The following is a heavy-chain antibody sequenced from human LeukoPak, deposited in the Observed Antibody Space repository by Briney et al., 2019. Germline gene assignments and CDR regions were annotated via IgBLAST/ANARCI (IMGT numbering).Heavy chain of an antibody. J-gene: IGHJ4*02. CDR3: ARDILSRWWRGSGWYGVDC. D-gene: IGHD6-19*01. V-gene: IGHV3-33*01. Sequence: GGSLRLSCAASGFTFSSYGMHWVRQAPGKGLEWVAVIWYDGSNKYYADSVKGRFTISRDNSKNTLYLQMNSLRAEDTAVYYCARDILSRWWRGSGWYGVDCWGQGTLVTVSS. CDR1: GFTFSSYG. CDR2: IWYDGSNK.